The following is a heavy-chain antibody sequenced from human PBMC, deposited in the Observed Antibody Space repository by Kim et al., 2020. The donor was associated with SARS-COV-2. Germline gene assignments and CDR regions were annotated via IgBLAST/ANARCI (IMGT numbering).Heavy chain of an antibody. CDR2: IKTDGSEE. Sequence: GGSLRLSCAASGFTFSRYWMSWVRQAPGKGLEWLANIKTDGSEEYYVDSVKGRFTISRDNAENSLYLQMNSLGAEDTAVYYCARECICPGGSCYGRYYFDYWGQGTLVTVSS. CDR1: GFTFSRYW. CDR3: ARECICPGGSCYGRYYFDY. D-gene: IGHD2-15*01. V-gene: IGHV3-7*03. J-gene: IGHJ4*02.